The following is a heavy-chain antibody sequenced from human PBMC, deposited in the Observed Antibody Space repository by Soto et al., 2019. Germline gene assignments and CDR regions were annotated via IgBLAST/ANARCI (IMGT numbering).Heavy chain of an antibody. D-gene: IGHD3-22*01. J-gene: IGHJ4*02. Sequence: PGGSLRLSCAASGFSFGSYSMSWVRQAPGKGLEWVSSLRGSSANTYYADSVKGRFTISRDNSNKTLFLQMNSLRAEDTAVYYCAQARPRYHYDSSGYPLDFCGQGTLVTVSS. CDR1: GFSFGSYS. CDR2: LRGSSANT. CDR3: AQARPRYHYDSSGYPLDF. V-gene: IGHV3-23*01.